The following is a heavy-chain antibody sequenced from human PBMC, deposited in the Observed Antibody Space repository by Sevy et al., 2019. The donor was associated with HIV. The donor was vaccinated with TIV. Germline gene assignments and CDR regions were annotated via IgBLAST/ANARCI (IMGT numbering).Heavy chain of an antibody. V-gene: IGHV3-23*01. D-gene: IGHD3-3*01. Sequence: GGSLRLSCAASGFTFDSYAMHWVRQVAGKGLEWVSTISGSGYATYYADSVKGRFSISRDTSRNSLYLQMNRLRVEDSAVYFCAKDRVTVFGVVVTFDSWGQGTLVTVSS. J-gene: IGHJ4*02. CDR3: AKDRVTVFGVVVTFDS. CDR2: ISGSGYAT. CDR1: GFTFDSYA.